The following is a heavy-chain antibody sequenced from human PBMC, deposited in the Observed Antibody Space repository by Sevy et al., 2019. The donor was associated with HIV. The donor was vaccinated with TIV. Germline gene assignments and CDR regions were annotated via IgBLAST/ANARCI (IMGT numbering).Heavy chain of an antibody. D-gene: IGHD6-19*01. V-gene: IGHV1-69*13. Sequence: ASVKVSCKASGGTVSSSAISWVRQAPGQGLEWMGESFPIFGTAKYAQKFQGRVTISADESTSTAYMELSSLRSEDTAMYFCASGLAVSVDFWGQGTLVTVSS. CDR3: ASGLAVSVDF. CDR1: GGTVSSSA. J-gene: IGHJ4*02. CDR2: SFPIFGTA.